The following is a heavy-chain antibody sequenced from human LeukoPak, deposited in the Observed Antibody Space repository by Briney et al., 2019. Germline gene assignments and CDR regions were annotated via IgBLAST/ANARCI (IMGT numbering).Heavy chain of an antibody. V-gene: IGHV3-33*01. CDR1: GFTFSSNG. CDR3: AREGYYDSSI. D-gene: IGHD3-22*01. CDR2: VWYDGSNK. Sequence: AGSLRLSCAASGFTFSSNGMHWVRQAPSKVMEWVAVVWYDGSNKYYADSVKGRFTISRDNSKNTLYLQMNSLRAEDTAVYYCAREGYYDSSIWGQGAMVTVSS. J-gene: IGHJ3*02.